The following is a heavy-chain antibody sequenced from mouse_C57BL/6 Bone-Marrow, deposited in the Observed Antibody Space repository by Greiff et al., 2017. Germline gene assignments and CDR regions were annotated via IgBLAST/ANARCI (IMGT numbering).Heavy chain of an antibody. CDR3: ARWDYDRDFDD. J-gene: IGHJ2*01. CDR1: GYTFTSYT. D-gene: IGHD2-4*01. V-gene: IGHV1-4*01. CDR2: INPSSGYT. Sequence: VQLQQSGAELVRPGASVKMSCKASGYTFTSYTMHWVKQRPGQGLEWIGYINPSSGYTKYNQKFKDKATLTADKSSSTAYMQLSSLTSEDSAVYYCARWDYDRDFDDWGQGTTLTVSS.